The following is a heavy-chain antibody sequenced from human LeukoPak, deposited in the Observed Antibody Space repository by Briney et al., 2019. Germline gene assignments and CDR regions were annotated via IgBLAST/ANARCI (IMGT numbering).Heavy chain of an antibody. V-gene: IGHV3-9*01. CDR2: ISWNSGSI. CDR3: AKQSAGTHGYFDY. J-gene: IGHJ4*02. D-gene: IGHD3-3*01. Sequence: GGSLRLSCAAYGFTFDDYAMDWVRQAPGKGLEWVSGISWNSGSIDYADSVKGRFTISRDNAKNSLYLQMNSLRTEDTALYYCAKQSAGTHGYFDYWGQGTLVTVSS. CDR1: GFTFDDYA.